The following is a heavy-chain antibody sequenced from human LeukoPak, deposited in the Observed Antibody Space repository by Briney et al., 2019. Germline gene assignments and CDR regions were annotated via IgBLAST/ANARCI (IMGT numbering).Heavy chain of an antibody. D-gene: IGHD6-6*01. J-gene: IGHJ4*02. V-gene: IGHV4-59*01. Sequence: ASETLSLTCTVSGVSISSYYWSWIRQPPGKGLEWIGYIYYSGSTNYNPSLKSRVTISVDTSKNQFSLKLNSVTAADTAVYYCARGWGIAARPNYFDYWGQGTLVTVSS. CDR3: ARGWGIAARPNYFDY. CDR1: GVSISSYY. CDR2: IYYSGST.